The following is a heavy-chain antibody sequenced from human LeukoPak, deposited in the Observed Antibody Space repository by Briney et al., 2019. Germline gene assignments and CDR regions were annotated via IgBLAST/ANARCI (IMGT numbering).Heavy chain of an antibody. D-gene: IGHD6-19*01. J-gene: IGHJ4*02. CDR2: IWYDGNNK. Sequence: GRSQRLSCAASGFTFSRYGMHWVRQAPGKGLEWVALIWYDGNNKYYSDSVKGRFTISRDNSKNTLFLQMNSLRAEDTAVYYCVRGDGVAVTGTTGDSWGQGTQVTVSS. CDR3: VRGDGVAVTGTTGDS. CDR1: GFTFSRYG. V-gene: IGHV3-33*01.